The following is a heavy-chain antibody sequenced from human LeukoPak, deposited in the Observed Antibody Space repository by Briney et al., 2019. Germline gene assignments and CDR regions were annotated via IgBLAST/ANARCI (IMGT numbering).Heavy chain of an antibody. Sequence: PGGSLRLSCAASVFTFSIYSMNWVRQAPGKGLEWVSSISSSSSYIYYADSVKGRFTISRDNAKNSLYLQMNSLRAEDTAVYYCARDRFTMIADWGQGTLVTVSS. V-gene: IGHV3-21*01. J-gene: IGHJ4*02. CDR1: VFTFSIYS. CDR2: ISSSSSYI. CDR3: ARDRFTMIAD. D-gene: IGHD3-22*01.